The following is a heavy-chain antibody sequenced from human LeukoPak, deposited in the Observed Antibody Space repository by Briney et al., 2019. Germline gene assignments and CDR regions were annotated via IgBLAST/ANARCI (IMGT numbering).Heavy chain of an antibody. CDR3: ARGYGVY. CDR1: GVSISSYY. J-gene: IGHJ4*02. V-gene: IGHV4-59*01. CDR2: IYYSGST. Sequence: SETLSLTCTVSGVSISSYYWSWIRQPPGKGLEWIGYIYYSGSTNYNPSLKSRVTISVDTSKNQFSLKLSSVTAADTAVYYCARGYGVYWGQGTPVTVSS. D-gene: IGHD2-15*01.